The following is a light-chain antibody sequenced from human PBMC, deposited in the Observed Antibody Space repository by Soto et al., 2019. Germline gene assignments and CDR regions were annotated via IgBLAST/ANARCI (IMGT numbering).Light chain of an antibody. CDR3: CSYAGSRTWV. Sequence: LTQPASVSGSPGQSITISCFGTSDDAWSHNLVSWYQQHPGKAPRLMIYEGTRRPSGVSNRFSGSKSGSTASLTISGLQAEDEGDYFCCSYAGSRTWVFGGGTKVTVL. CDR2: EGT. CDR1: SDDAWSHNL. J-gene: IGLJ3*02. V-gene: IGLV2-23*01.